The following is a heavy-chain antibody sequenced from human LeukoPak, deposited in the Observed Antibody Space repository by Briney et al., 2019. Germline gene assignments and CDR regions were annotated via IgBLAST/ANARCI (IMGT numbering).Heavy chain of an antibody. D-gene: IGHD2-21*02. CDR3: ARDGHCGGDCYYYFDY. CDR1: GFTFSSYW. Sequence: GGSLRLSCAASGFTFSSYWMSWVRQAPGKGLEWVANIKQDGSEKYYVDSVKGRFTISRDNAKNSLYLQMNSLRAEDTAVYYCARDGHCGGDCYYYFDYWGQGTLVTVSS. CDR2: IKQDGSEK. J-gene: IGHJ4*02. V-gene: IGHV3-7*01.